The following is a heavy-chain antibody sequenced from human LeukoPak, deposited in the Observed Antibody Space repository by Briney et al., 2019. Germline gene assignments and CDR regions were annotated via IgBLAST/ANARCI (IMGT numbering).Heavy chain of an antibody. V-gene: IGHV1-69*13. CDR2: IIPIFGTA. J-gene: IGHJ5*02. Sequence: SVKVSCKASGGTVSRYPISWVRQAPGQGLEWMGGIIPIFGTANYAQKFQGRVTITADESTSTAYMELSSLRSEDTAVYYCARDRPGRYCSTISCYSASPFDPWGQGTLVAVSS. CDR1: GGTVSRYP. CDR3: ARDRPGRYCSTISCYSASPFDP. D-gene: IGHD2-2*02.